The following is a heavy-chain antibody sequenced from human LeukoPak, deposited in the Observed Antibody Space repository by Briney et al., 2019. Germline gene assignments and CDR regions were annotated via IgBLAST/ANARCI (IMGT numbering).Heavy chain of an antibody. V-gene: IGHV3-20*04. CDR3: ARDGDYGDYDGVIDY. J-gene: IGHJ4*02. CDR1: GFTFDDYG. D-gene: IGHD4-17*01. Sequence: GGSLRLSCAASGFTFDDYGMSWVRQAPGKGLEWVSGINWNGGSTGYADSVKGRFTISRDNAKNSLYLQMNSLRAEDTALYYCARDGDYGDYDGVIDYWGQGTLVTVSS. CDR2: INWNGGST.